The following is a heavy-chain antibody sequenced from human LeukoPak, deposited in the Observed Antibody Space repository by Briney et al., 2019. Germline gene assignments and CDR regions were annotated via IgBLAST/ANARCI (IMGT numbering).Heavy chain of an antibody. J-gene: IGHJ4*02. Sequence: SETLSLTCTVSGVSISGLYWIWLRQPPRKGLEWVGYSHTGGSISSNPSLNSRVAFSMDTSKNQVSLRLNSVTATDTAVYYCARRRGGFGEGEFDYWGQGIPVTVST. D-gene: IGHD3-10*01. CDR1: GVSISGLY. V-gene: IGHV4-4*08. CDR2: SHTGGSI. CDR3: ARRRGGFGEGEFDY.